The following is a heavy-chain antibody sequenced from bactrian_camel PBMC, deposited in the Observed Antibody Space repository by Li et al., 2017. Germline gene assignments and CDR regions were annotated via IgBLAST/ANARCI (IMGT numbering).Heavy chain of an antibody. CDR1: GDDYSSYC. Sequence: HVQLVESGGGSVQAGGSLRLSCAASGDDYSSYCMGWFRQAPGKEREGVAAVGSDGSTSYADSVNGRFTISQDNAKNKLYLQMNNLKPEDTAMYYCAADPFCIASMWGGAYEYHYWGQGTQVTVS. CDR3: AADPFCIASMWGGAYEYHY. D-gene: IGHD4*01. CDR2: VGSDGST. V-gene: IGHV3S53*01. J-gene: IGHJ4*01.